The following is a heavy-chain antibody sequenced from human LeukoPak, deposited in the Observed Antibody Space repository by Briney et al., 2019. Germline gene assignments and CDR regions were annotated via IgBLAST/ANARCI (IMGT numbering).Heavy chain of an antibody. CDR1: GFTFSSYG. D-gene: IGHD6-13*01. V-gene: IGHV3-30*03. CDR2: ISYDGSNK. CDR3: ARDLQQLVFDWYFDL. Sequence: PGGSLRLSCAASGFTFSSYGMHWVRQAPGKGLEWVAVISYDGSNKYYADSVKGRFTISRDNSKNTLYLQMNSLRAEDTAMYYCARDLQQLVFDWYFDLWGRGTLVTVSS. J-gene: IGHJ2*01.